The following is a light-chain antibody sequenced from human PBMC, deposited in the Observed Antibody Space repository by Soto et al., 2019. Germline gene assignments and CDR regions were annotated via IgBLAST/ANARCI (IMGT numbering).Light chain of an antibody. V-gene: IGLV2-14*01. CDR1: RSDVGGYNY. Sequence: QSALTQPACVSGSPGQSITISCTGTRSDVGGYNYVSWYQQHPGKAPKLMIYEVSNRPSGVSNRFSGSKSGNTASLTISGLQAEDEADYHCSSYTSSSTWVFGGGTQLTVL. J-gene: IGLJ3*02. CDR3: SSYTSSSTWV. CDR2: EVS.